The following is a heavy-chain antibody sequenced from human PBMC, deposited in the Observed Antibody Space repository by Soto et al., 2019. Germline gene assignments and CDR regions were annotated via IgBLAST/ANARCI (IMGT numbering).Heavy chain of an antibody. D-gene: IGHD3-9*01. CDR1: GFTFSSYA. CDR3: AKELTYYDILTGYYSPIDY. Sequence: GGSLRLSCAASGFTFSSYAMSWVRQAPGKGLEWVSAISGSGGSTYYADSVKGRFTISRDNSKNTLYLQMNSLRAEDTAVYYCAKELTYYDILTGYYSPIDYWGQGTLVTVSS. J-gene: IGHJ4*02. V-gene: IGHV3-23*01. CDR2: ISGSGGST.